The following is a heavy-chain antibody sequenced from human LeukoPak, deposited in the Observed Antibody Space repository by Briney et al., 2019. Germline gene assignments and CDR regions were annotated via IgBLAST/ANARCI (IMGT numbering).Heavy chain of an antibody. J-gene: IGHJ4*02. D-gene: IGHD3-3*01. V-gene: IGHV3-23*01. CDR2: ISDSGGST. CDR1: GFTFSTYA. Sequence: GGSLRLSCAASGFTFSTYAMSWVRQAPGKGLDWVSTISDSGGSTYYADSVKGRFTISRDNSKNTLYLQMNSLRVEDTAIYYCAKSRYDFWSGGDSWGQGTLVTVSS. CDR3: AKSRYDFWSGGDS.